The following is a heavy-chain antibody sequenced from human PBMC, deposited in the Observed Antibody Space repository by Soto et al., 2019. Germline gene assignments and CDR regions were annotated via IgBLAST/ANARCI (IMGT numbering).Heavy chain of an antibody. CDR3: ARGSLVPASNGFDP. Sequence: QVQLQESGPGLLKPSETLSLTRTVSGDSVSSYYWSWIRQPPGKGLEWIGYIYYSVSTNYNPSLDSRVTISVDTSKNQFSLKLSSVTAADTAVYYCARGSLVPASNGFDPWGQGTLVTVSS. V-gene: IGHV4-59*02. D-gene: IGHD2-2*01. CDR1: GDSVSSYY. CDR2: IYYSVST. J-gene: IGHJ5*02.